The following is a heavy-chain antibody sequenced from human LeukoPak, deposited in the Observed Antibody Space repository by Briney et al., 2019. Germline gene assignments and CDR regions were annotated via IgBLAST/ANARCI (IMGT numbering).Heavy chain of an antibody. CDR1: GYTFTGYY. CDR3: ARAFGRGGVTGTTNWFDP. Sequence: ASVKVSCKASGYTFTGYYMHWVRQAPGQGLEWMGWINPNSGGTNHAQKFQGWVTMTRDTSISTAYMELSRLRSDDTAVYYCARAFGRGGVTGTTNWFDPWGQGTLVTVSS. CDR2: INPNSGGT. D-gene: IGHD1-20*01. V-gene: IGHV1-2*04. J-gene: IGHJ5*02.